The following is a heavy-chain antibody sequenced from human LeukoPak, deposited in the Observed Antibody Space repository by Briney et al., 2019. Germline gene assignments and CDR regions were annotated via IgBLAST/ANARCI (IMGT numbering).Heavy chain of an antibody. CDR2: IYYSGST. Sequence: SETLSLTCTVSGGSISSYYWSWIRQPPGKGLEWIGYIYYSGSTNYNPSLKSRVTISVDTSKNQFSLKLSSVTAADTAVYYCARPLYDSSGYYYPIGYWGQGTLVTVSS. V-gene: IGHV4-59*01. CDR1: GGSISSYY. D-gene: IGHD3-22*01. CDR3: ARPLYDSSGYYYPIGY. J-gene: IGHJ4*02.